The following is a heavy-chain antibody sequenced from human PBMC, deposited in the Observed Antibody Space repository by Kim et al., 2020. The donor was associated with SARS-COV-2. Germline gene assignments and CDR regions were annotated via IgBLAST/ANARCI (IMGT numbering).Heavy chain of an antibody. CDR1: GYTFTSYG. D-gene: IGHD6-6*01. Sequence: ASVKVSCKASGYTFTSYGISWVRQAPGQGLEWMGWISAYNGNTNYAQKLQGRVTMTTDTSTSTAYMELRSLRSDDTAVYYCARDDSEYSSSSGIFDYWGQGTLVTVSS. CDR2: ISAYNGNT. CDR3: ARDDSEYSSSSGIFDY. J-gene: IGHJ4*02. V-gene: IGHV1-18*01.